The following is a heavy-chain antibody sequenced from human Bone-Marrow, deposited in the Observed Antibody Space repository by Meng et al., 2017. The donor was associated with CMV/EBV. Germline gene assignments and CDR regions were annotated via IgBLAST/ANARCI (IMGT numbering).Heavy chain of an antibody. CDR2: ISSSSSYI. CDR1: GFTFSSYS. Sequence: LSLTCAASGFTFSSYSMNWVRQAPGKGLEWVSSISSSSSYIYYADSVKGRFTISRDNAKNSLYLQMNSLRAEDTAVYYCAHKFGGYALANWGQGTLVTVSS. V-gene: IGHV3-21*01. D-gene: IGHD3-10*01. CDR3: AHKFGGYALAN. J-gene: IGHJ4*02.